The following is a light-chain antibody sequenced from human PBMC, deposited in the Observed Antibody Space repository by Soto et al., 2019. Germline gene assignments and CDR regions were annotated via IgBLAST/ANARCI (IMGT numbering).Light chain of an antibody. CDR1: QSLNRD. CDR2: DAS. J-gene: IGKJ5*01. CDR3: QQHGDSPIT. V-gene: IGKV3-20*01. Sequence: IVMTQSPATLSMSPGERATLSCRASQSLNRDLAWYQQKPGQAPRLLIYDASSRATGIPDRFSGSGSGTDFSLTISRLEPEDFAVYYCQQHGDSPITFGQGTRLEIK.